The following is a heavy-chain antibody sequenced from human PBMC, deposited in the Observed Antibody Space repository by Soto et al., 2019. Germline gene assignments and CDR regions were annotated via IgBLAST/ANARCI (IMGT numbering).Heavy chain of an antibody. Sequence: QVQLVQSGAAVKKPGSSVKVSCKASGGTFSSYAISWVRQAPGQGLEWMGGIIPIFGTANYAQKFQGRVTITADESTSTAYMELSSLRSEDTAVYYCASGHIEAAGTKGWDYYYYGMDVWGQGTTVTVSS. CDR1: GGTFSSYA. CDR2: IIPIFGTA. D-gene: IGHD6-13*01. J-gene: IGHJ6*02. CDR3: ASGHIEAAGTKGWDYYYYGMDV. V-gene: IGHV1-69*01.